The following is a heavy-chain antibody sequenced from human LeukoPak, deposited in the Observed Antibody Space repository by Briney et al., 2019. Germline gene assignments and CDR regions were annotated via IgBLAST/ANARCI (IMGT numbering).Heavy chain of an antibody. D-gene: IGHD5-24*01. Sequence: GKSLRLSCAASGFTFNSYSMHWVRQAPGKELEWVAVISYDGSNKYYADSVKGRFTISRDNSKNMLYLQLNSLRAEDTAVYYCARGGGSSGWLQFDFWGQGTLVTVSS. CDR1: GFTFNSYS. CDR2: ISYDGSNK. V-gene: IGHV3-30*04. CDR3: ARGGGSSGWLQFDF. J-gene: IGHJ4*02.